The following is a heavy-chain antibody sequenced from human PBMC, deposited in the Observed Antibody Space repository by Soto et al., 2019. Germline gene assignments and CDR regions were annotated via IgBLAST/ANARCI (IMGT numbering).Heavy chain of an antibody. D-gene: IGHD7-27*01. CDR2: ISSSSNTI. Sequence: PGGSLRLSCAASGFTFSSYSMNWVRQAPGKGLEWVSYISSSSNTIYYADSVKGRFTISRDYAKNSLYLQMNSLTDEDTAVYYCVRAVPGDQTYFWYGMDVWGKGTTVTVSS. CDR1: GFTFSSYS. V-gene: IGHV3-48*02. J-gene: IGHJ6*04. CDR3: VRAVPGDQTYFWYGMDV.